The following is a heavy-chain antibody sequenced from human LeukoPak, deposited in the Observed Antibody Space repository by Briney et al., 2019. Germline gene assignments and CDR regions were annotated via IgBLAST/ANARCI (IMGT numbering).Heavy chain of an antibody. J-gene: IGHJ3*02. Sequence: ASVKVSCKASGGTFSIYAISWVRQAPGQGLEWMGRINPNSGGTNYAQKFQGRVTMTRDTSISTAYMDLSSLRSDDTAVYYCTREDDSSGYRPFDIWGQGTMVTVSS. D-gene: IGHD3-22*01. V-gene: IGHV1-2*06. CDR1: GGTFSIYA. CDR3: TREDDSSGYRPFDI. CDR2: INPNSGGT.